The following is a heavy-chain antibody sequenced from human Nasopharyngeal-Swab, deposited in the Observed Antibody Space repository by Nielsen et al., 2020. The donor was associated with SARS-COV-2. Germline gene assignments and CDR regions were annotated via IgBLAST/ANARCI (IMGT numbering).Heavy chain of an antibody. J-gene: IGHJ6*02. CDR3: ARNEFRSGYYGTAEYYGLDV. V-gene: IGHV4-39*07. D-gene: IGHD3-3*01. CDR2: IYYSGSA. CDR1: GGSLNSINYY. Sequence: SETLSLTCTVSGGSLNSINYYWGWIRQPPGKGLEWIGSIYYSGSAYYNPSPKSRVTISVDTSKNQFSLKLSSVTAADTAVYYCARNEFRSGYYGTAEYYGLDVWGQGTTVTVSS.